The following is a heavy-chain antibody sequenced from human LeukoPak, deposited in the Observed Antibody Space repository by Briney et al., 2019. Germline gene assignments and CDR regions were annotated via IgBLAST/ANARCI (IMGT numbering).Heavy chain of an antibody. J-gene: IGHJ4*02. D-gene: IGHD6-13*01. CDR1: GYTFTGYY. V-gene: IGHV1-2*02. CDR2: INPNSGGT. CDR3: ARDEVIAAAGMTVYFDY. Sequence: GASVKVSCKASGYTFTGYYMHWVRQAPGQGLEWMGWINPNSGGTNYAQKFQGRVTMTRDTSISTAYMELSRLRSDDTAVYYCARDEVIAAAGMTVYFDYWGQGTLVTVSS.